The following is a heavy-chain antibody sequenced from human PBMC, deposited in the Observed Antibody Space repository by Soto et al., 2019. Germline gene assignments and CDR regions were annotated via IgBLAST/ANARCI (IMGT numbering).Heavy chain of an antibody. CDR2: INPSGGST. V-gene: IGHV1-46*01. CDR3: ARDFTRTYSSGRYYYYYGMDV. Sequence: ASVKVSCKASGYTFTSYYMHWVRQAPGQGLEWMGIINPSGGSTSYAQKFQGRVTMTRDTSTSTVYMELSSLRSEDTAVYYCARDFTRTYSSGRYYYYYGMDVWGQGTTVTVSS. CDR1: GYTFTSYY. J-gene: IGHJ6*02. D-gene: IGHD6-19*01.